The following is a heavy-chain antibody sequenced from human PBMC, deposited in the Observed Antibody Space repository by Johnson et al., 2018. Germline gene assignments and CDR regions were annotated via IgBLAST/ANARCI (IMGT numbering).Heavy chain of an antibody. V-gene: IGHV3-23*04. J-gene: IGHJ3*02. CDR3: ARVNYGTFDI. CDR1: GFTFSNYA. CDR2: VSGRGDNT. D-gene: IGHD3-16*01. Sequence: VQLVESGGGLVQPGESLRLSCAASGFTFSNYAMSWVRQAPGKGLEWVSTVSGRGDNTFYADSVKGRFTISRDDSKNTLYLQMNSLRAEDTAVYYCARVNYGTFDIWGQGTMVTVSS.